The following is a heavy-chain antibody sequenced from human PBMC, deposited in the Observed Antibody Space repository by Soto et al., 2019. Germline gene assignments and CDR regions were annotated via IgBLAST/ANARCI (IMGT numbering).Heavy chain of an antibody. CDR3: AKADSSGFYFDY. Sequence: PGGSLRLSCRTSGFAFNSYVMHWVRQAPGKGLEWVAVVWYDGSNEKYADSVKGRFIISRDSSENTLYLQMNSLRAEDTAVYYCAKADSSGFYFDYWGQGTLVTVSS. J-gene: IGHJ4*02. CDR2: VWYDGSNE. V-gene: IGHV3-30*02. CDR1: GFAFNSYV. D-gene: IGHD6-19*01.